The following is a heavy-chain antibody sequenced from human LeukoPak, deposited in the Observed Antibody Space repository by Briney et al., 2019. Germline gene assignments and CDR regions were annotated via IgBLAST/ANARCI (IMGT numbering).Heavy chain of an antibody. CDR3: AQDYSGYDLSAGY. CDR1: GFTFSSHA. CDR2: ISGSGRSA. D-gene: IGHD5-12*01. V-gene: IGHV3-23*01. J-gene: IGHJ4*02. Sequence: GGSLRLACSASGFTFSSHAMRCVRQAPGKWLEWVSVISGSGRSAYYADSLKGRFTISRDNSKDTLYLQMNSLRAEDTALYYCAQDYSGYDLSAGYWGQGTLVTVSS.